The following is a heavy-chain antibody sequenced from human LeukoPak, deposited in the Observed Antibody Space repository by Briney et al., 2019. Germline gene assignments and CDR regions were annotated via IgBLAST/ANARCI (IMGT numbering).Heavy chain of an antibody. V-gene: IGHV1-2*02. CDR2: INPNSGGT. Sequence: ASVKVSCKASGYTFTGYYMHWVRQAPGQGLEWMGWINPNSGGTNYAQMFQGRVTMTRDTSISTAYMELSRLRSDDTAVYYCARESDGSYYDILTGYYKTLVLWGQGTLVTVSS. D-gene: IGHD3-9*01. J-gene: IGHJ4*02. CDR3: ARESDGSYYDILTGYYKTLVL. CDR1: GYTFTGYY.